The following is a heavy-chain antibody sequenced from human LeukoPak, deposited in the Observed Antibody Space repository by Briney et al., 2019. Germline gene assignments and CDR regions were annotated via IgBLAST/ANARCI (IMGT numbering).Heavy chain of an antibody. CDR2: ISPYNGNT. D-gene: IGHD2-15*01. CDR3: ARTGSVGSYYAPNY. V-gene: IGHV1-18*01. Sequence: ASVTVSCMPSGYTFTAFTITWVRQAPGQGIEWMGWISPYNGNTEYSENVEDRVIMTADTSTATAYMELRSLRSDDSAVYYCARTGSVGSYYAPNYWGKGSLVTVGS. CDR1: GYTFTAFT. J-gene: IGHJ4*02.